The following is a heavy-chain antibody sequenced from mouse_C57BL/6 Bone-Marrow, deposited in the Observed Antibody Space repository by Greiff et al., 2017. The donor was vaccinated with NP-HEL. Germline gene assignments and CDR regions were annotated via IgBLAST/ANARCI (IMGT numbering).Heavy chain of an antibody. CDR1: GYTFTSYD. D-gene: IGHD1-1*01. J-gene: IGHJ3*01. CDR2: IYPRDGST. CDR3: ARDYYSGSYYVGFAY. V-gene: IGHV1-85*01. Sequence: VQRVESGPELVKPGASVKLSCKASGYTFTSYDINWVKQRPGQGLEWIGWIYPRDGSTKYNEKFKGKATLTVDTSSSTAYMELHSLTSEDSAVYFCARDYYSGSYYVGFAYWGRGTVVTVTA.